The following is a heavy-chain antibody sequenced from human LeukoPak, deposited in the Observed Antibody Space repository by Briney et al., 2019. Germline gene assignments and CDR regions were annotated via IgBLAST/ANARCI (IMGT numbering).Heavy chain of an antibody. J-gene: IGHJ4*02. CDR1: GFTFSSHS. CDR3: ARDPRLEISGMVIDMLDY. Sequence: PGGSLRLSCAASGFTFSSHSMNWVRQAPGKGPEWVSYISSSSSYIYYADSVKGRFAISRDNAKNSLYLQMNSLRAEDSAIYYCARDPRLEISGMVIDMLDYWGRGTLVTVSS. V-gene: IGHV3-21*01. CDR2: ISSSSSYI. D-gene: IGHD3-3*01.